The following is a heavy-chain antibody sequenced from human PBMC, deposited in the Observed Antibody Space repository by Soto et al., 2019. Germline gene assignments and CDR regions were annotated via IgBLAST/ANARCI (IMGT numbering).Heavy chain of an antibody. J-gene: IGHJ4*02. Sequence: EVQLLESGGGLVQPGGSLRLSCAASGFTFSSYAMSWVRQAPGKGLEWVSAISGSGGSTYYADSVKGQFTISRDNSKNTLYLQMNSLRAEDTAVYYCAKAPDIVVVVAATPFDYWGQGTLVTVSS. CDR1: GFTFSSYA. CDR3: AKAPDIVVVVAATPFDY. D-gene: IGHD2-15*01. CDR2: ISGSGGST. V-gene: IGHV3-23*01.